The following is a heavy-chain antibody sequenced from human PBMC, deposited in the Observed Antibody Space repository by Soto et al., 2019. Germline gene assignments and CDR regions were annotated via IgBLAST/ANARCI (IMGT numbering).Heavy chain of an antibody. Sequence: KPSETLSLTCTVSGGSVSSGSYYWSWIRQPPGKGLEWIGYIYYSGSTNYNPSLKSRVTISVDTSKNQFSLKLSSVTAADTAVYYCAGDDPYGDVREYYYYYGMDVWGQGTTVTVSS. D-gene: IGHD4-17*01. J-gene: IGHJ6*02. CDR2: IYYSGST. CDR1: GGSVSSGSYY. CDR3: AGDDPYGDVREYYYYYGMDV. V-gene: IGHV4-61*01.